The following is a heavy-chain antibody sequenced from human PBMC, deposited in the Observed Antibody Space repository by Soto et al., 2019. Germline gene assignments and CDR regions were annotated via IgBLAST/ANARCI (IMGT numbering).Heavy chain of an antibody. CDR2: IGTAGDT. J-gene: IGHJ6*02. D-gene: IGHD3-16*01. CDR1: GFTFSSYD. V-gene: IGHV3-13*01. Sequence: PGGSLRLSCAASGFTFSSYDMHWVRQATGKGLEWVSAIGTAGDTYYPGSVKGRFTISRENAENSLYHQMNSLRAEDTAVYYCARDGGYGMVVWGQGTTVTVSS. CDR3: ARDGGYGMVV.